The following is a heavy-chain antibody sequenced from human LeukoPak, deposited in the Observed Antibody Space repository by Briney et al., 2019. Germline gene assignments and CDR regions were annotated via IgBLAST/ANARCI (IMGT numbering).Heavy chain of an antibody. CDR1: GVTFSGYA. J-gene: IGHJ3*02. Sequence: GTLSLTCAASGVTFSGYALSWVRQAPGKGLEWIAEISGSGGSTYYADSEKGRITTFSDNSKNTLHLQVNSLRADDTGVYYCAKADGVYGDYVGFDIWGQGTIVTVSS. CDR3: AKADGVYGDYVGFDI. D-gene: IGHD4-17*01. CDR2: ISGSGGST. V-gene: IGHV3-23*01.